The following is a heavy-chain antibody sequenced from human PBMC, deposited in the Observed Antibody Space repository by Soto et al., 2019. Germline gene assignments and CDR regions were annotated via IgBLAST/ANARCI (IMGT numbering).Heavy chain of an antibody. Sequence: GASVKVSCKASGGTFSSYTISWVRQAPGQGLEWMGRIIPILGIANYAQKFQGRVTITADKSTSTAYMELSSLRSEDTAVYYCATDSGYDLGGGSWGQGTLVTVSS. CDR1: GGTFSSYT. D-gene: IGHD5-12*01. J-gene: IGHJ5*02. CDR3: ATDSGYDLGGGS. CDR2: IIPILGIA. V-gene: IGHV1-69*02.